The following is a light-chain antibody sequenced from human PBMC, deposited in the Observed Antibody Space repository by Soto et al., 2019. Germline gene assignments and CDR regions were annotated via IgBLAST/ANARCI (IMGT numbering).Light chain of an antibody. J-gene: IGKJ5*01. CDR3: QQYGNSPPGT. CDR2: GAS. V-gene: IGKV3-20*01. CDR1: QNVDNSR. Sequence: ETVLTQSPGTLYFSPGERATLSCRASQNVDNSRVAWYQQRRGLPPRLLIYGASNRATGIPDRFSGSGSGADFTLTISRLEPEDFAVYFRQQYGNSPPGTFGQGTRMEIK.